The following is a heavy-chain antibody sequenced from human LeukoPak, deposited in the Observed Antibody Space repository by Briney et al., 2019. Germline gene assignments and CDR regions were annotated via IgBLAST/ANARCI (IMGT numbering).Heavy chain of an antibody. D-gene: IGHD3-22*01. CDR2: IYPGDSDT. J-gene: IGHJ4*02. Sequence: GESLKISCKGSGYSFTSYWIGWVRQMPGKGLEWMGIIYPGDSDTRYSPSFQGQVTISADKPISTAYLQWSSLKGTDTAMYYCARRYYYDSSNYSAYFDYWGQGTLVTVSS. CDR1: GYSFTSYW. V-gene: IGHV5-51*01. CDR3: ARRYYYDSSNYSAYFDY.